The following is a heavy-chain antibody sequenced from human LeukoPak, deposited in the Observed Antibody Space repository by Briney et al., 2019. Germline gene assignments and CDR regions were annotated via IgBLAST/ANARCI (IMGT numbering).Heavy chain of an antibody. D-gene: IGHD2-2*01. V-gene: IGHV1-69*05. Sequence: EASVKVSCKASGYTFPSYGISWVRQAPGQGLEWMGRIIPIFGTANYAQKFQGRVTITTDESTSTAYMELSSLRSEDTAVYYCARDRGRYCSSTSCPEVDYFDYWGQGTLVTVSS. CDR1: GYTFPSYG. CDR3: ARDRGRYCSSTSCPEVDYFDY. J-gene: IGHJ4*02. CDR2: IIPIFGTA.